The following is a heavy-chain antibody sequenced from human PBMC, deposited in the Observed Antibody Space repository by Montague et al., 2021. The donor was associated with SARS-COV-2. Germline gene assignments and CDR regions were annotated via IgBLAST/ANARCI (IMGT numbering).Heavy chain of an antibody. D-gene: IGHD3-9*01. CDR3: GRHRKDYDILTGYSTSFYYDMDV. CDR1: GGSNSRYY. CDR2: VTDSGS. J-gene: IGHJ6*02. V-gene: IGHV4-59*08. Sequence: SETLSLTCTVSGGSNSRYYWSWIRQPPGKGLEWIGYVTDSGSDYNPPPKSRVSISVDTSKKLLSLSLSSVTAADTAIFYCGRHRKDYDILTGYSTSFYYDMDVWGQGTTVTVSS.